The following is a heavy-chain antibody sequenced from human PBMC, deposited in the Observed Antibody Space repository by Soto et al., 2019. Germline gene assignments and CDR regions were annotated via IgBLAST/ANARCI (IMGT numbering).Heavy chain of an antibody. Sequence: QVQLQESGPGLVKPSQTLSLTCTVSGGSISSGGYYWSWIRQHPGKGLEWVAVIWYDGSNKYYADSVKGRFTISRDTSKNTLYLQMNSLRAEDTAVYYCARRAGYQLMGDGGWFDPWGQGTLVTVSS. CDR2: IWYDGSNK. CDR1: GGSISSGGYY. D-gene: IGHD2-2*01. J-gene: IGHJ5*02. V-gene: IGHV3-33*08. CDR3: ARRAGYQLMGDGGWFDP.